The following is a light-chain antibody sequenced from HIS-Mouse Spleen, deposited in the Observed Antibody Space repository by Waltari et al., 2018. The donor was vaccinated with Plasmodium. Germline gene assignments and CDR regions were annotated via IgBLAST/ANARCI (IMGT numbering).Light chain of an antibody. V-gene: IGLV3-1*01. J-gene: IGLJ2*01. Sequence: SYELTQPPSVSVSPGQTASITCSGDKLGDTYACWYQQKPGQSPVLVIYQDSKRPSGIHERFSGSNSGNTATLTISGTQAMDEADYYCQAWDSSTVVFGGGTKLTVL. CDR2: QDS. CDR3: QAWDSSTVV. CDR1: KLGDTY.